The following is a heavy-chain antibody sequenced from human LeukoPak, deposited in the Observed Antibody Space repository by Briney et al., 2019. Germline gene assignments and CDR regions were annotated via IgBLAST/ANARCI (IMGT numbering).Heavy chain of an antibody. D-gene: IGHD2-15*01. Sequence: GGSLRLSCAASGLSFSSYWMTWVRQAPGKGVEGVANIKEDGSAKSYVDSVKGRFTISRDNAKNSLYLQMNSLRVEDTAVYYCARDYDYFSGHNLDAYDIWGQGTTVIVSS. V-gene: IGHV3-7*01. CDR3: ARDYDYFSGHNLDAYDI. CDR1: GLSFSSYW. CDR2: IKEDGSAK. J-gene: IGHJ3*02.